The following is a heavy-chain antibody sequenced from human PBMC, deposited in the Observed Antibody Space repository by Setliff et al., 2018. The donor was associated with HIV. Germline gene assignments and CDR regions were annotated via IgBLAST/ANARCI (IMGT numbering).Heavy chain of an antibody. CDR1: GFNFGDLA. Sequence: QLGGSLRLSCAPSGFNFGDLAMSWVRQAPGKGLEWLSYIGSDVSIIFYGDSVKGRFTVSRDNAKNSLYLHMNNLRAEDTAVYYCASAGGGNSGTRWFDYWGQGALVTVSS. CDR3: ASAGGGNSGTRWFDY. J-gene: IGHJ4*02. CDR2: IGSDVSII. V-gene: IGHV3-48*03. D-gene: IGHD2-21*02.